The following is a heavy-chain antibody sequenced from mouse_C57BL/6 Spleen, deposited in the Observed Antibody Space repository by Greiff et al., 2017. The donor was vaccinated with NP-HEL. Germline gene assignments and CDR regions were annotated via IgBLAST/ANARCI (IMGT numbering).Heavy chain of an antibody. J-gene: IGHJ2*01. CDR3: TGTRVTFDY. V-gene: IGHV6-3*01. CDR1: GFTFSNYW. Sequence: EVNLVESGGGLVQPGGSMKLSCVASGFTFSNYWMNWVRQSPEKGLEWVAQIRLKSDNYATHYAESVKGRFTISRDDSKSIVYLQMSNLRAEDTGIYYCTGTRVTFDYWGQGTTRTVSA. CDR2: IRLKSDNYAT. D-gene: IGHD2-2*01.